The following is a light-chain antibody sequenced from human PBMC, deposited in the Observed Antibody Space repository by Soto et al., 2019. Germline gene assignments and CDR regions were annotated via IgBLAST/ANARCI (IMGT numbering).Light chain of an antibody. CDR3: LQHNVFPRT. CDR1: RAIRND. CDR2: GSS. V-gene: IGKV1-17*01. J-gene: IGKJ1*01. Sequence: DIQMTQSPSSLSASVGDRVTITCRASRAIRNDLAWYQQQPGRAPKRLISGSSSLQSGVPSRFSGSGSGTEFTLTISSLQPEDFATYYCLQHNVFPRTFGQGTKVDI.